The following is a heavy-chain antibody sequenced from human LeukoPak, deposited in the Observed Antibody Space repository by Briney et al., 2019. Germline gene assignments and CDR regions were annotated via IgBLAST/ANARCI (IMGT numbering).Heavy chain of an antibody. V-gene: IGHV4-39*01. D-gene: IGHD3-9*01. J-gene: IGHJ4*02. CDR1: GGSISSSSYY. Sequence: SKTLSLTCTVSGGSISSSSYYWGWIRQPPGKGLEWIGSIYYSGSTYYNPSLKSRVTISVDTSKNQFSLKLSSVTAADTAVYYCARHSSPDYDILTGYYNPYYFDYWGQGTLVTVSS. CDR3: ARHSSPDYDILTGYYNPYYFDY. CDR2: IYYSGST.